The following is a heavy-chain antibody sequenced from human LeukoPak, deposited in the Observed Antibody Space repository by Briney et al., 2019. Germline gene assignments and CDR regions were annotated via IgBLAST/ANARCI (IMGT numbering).Heavy chain of an antibody. D-gene: IGHD6-13*01. CDR3: ARGRFSSSWYGSGRAVYYFDY. Sequence: SETLSLTCAVYGGSFSGYYWSWIRQPPGKGLEWIGEINHSGSTYYNPSLKSRVTISVDTSKNQFSLKLSSVTAADTAVYYCARGRFSSSWYGSGRAVYYFDYWGQGTLVTVSS. J-gene: IGHJ4*02. CDR2: INHSGST. CDR1: GGSFSGYY. V-gene: IGHV4-34*01.